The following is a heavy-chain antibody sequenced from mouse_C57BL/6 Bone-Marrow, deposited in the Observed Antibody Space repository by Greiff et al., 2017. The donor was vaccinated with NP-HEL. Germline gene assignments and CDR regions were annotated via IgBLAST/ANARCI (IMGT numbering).Heavy chain of an antibody. D-gene: IGHD2-12*01. J-gene: IGHJ2*01. CDR1: GFTFSSYA. CDR2: ISDGGSYT. Sequence: EVQGVESGGGLVKPGGSLKLSCAASGFTFSSYAMSWVRQTPEKRLEWVATISDGGSYTYYPDNVKGRFTISRDNAKNNLYLQMSHLKSEDTAMYYCASSYYSYYFDYWGQGTTLTVSS. V-gene: IGHV5-4*01. CDR3: ASSYYSYYFDY.